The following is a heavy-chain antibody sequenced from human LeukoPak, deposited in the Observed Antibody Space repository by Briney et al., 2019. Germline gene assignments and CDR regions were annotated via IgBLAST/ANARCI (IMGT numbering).Heavy chain of an antibody. CDR3: ASPLTLGYNSPDY. CDR2: ISYDGSNK. J-gene: IGHJ4*02. Sequence: PGRSLRLSCAASGFTFSSYAMHWVRQAPGKGLEWVAVISYDGSNKYYADSVKGRFTISRDNSKNTLYLQMNRLRAEDTAVYYCASPLTLGYNSPDYWGQGTLVTVSS. CDR1: GFTFSSYA. D-gene: IGHD5-24*01. V-gene: IGHV3-30-3*01.